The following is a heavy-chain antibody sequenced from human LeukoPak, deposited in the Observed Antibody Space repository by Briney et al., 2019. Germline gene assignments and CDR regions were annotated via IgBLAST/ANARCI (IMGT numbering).Heavy chain of an antibody. Sequence: PGGSLRLSCAASGFTFSSYSMHWVRQAPGKGLEWVAVISYDGNNEYYADSVKGRFTISRDNSKNTLYLQMNSLRPEDTAVFHCARGRAVTGSTVIDYWGQGTLVTVSS. V-gene: IGHV3-30-3*01. CDR3: ARGRAVTGSTVIDY. J-gene: IGHJ4*02. D-gene: IGHD6-19*01. CDR1: GFTFSSYS. CDR2: ISYDGNNE.